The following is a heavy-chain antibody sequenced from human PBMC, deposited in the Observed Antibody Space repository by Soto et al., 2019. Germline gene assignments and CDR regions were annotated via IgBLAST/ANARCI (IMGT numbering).Heavy chain of an antibody. Sequence: QVQLVESGGGVVQPGRSLRLSCAASGFTFSSYAMHWVRQAPGKGLEWVAVISYDGSNKYYADSVKGRFTISRDNSQNTLYLQMNSLRAEDTAVYYCARVYEDYGDYLGRDYWGQGTLVTVSS. J-gene: IGHJ4*02. CDR3: ARVYEDYGDYLGRDY. D-gene: IGHD4-17*01. CDR1: GFTFSSYA. V-gene: IGHV3-30-3*01. CDR2: ISYDGSNK.